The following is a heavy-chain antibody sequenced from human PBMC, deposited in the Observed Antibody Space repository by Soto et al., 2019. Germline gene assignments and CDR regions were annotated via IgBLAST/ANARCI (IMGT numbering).Heavy chain of an antibody. CDR2: ISTSSTYT. D-gene: IGHD1-7*01. CDR1: RFTFIDFY. V-gene: IGHV3-11*06. CDR3: ARDGISGTTEKWYFDL. J-gene: IGHJ2*01. Sequence: WGSLRLSCAASRFTFIDFYINFIRHAPGKGLEWVSYISTSSTYTNYAESVKGRFTISRDDAKNSVYLQMNSLRAEDTAVYYCARDGISGTTEKWYFDLWGRGTLVTVSS.